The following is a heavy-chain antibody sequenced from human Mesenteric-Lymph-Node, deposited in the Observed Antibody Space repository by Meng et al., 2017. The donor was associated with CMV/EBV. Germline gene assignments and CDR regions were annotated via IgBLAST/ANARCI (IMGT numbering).Heavy chain of an antibody. CDR3: ARDSGDLAT. Sequence: GSLRLSCAVYGGSFSGYYWSWIRQPPGKGLEWIGEINHGGSTNYNPSLKSRVIISVDTSNNQFSLKLRSETAADTAVYYCARDSGDLATWGQGTLVTVSS. D-gene: IGHD7-27*01. CDR2: INHGGST. CDR1: GGSFSGYY. J-gene: IGHJ5*02. V-gene: IGHV4-34*01.